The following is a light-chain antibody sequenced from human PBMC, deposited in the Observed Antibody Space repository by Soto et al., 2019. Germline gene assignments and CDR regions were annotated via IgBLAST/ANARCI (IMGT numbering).Light chain of an antibody. CDR3: QQYGHSPIT. CDR2: GAS. J-gene: IGKJ5*01. V-gene: IGKV3-20*01. Sequence: EVALTQSPGTLSLSPGQRVTLSCRASQSLSGNYLAWYQQKPGQAPKFLIYGASNRAAGIPDRYSGGGSGTDFALTINRLKPEDCAVYYCQQYGHSPITFGQGTRLEIK. CDR1: QSLSGNY.